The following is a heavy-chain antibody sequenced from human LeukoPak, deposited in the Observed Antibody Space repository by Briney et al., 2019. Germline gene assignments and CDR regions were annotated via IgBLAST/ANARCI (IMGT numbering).Heavy chain of an antibody. D-gene: IGHD3-3*01. V-gene: IGHV3-9*01. CDR2: ISWNSGSI. CDR1: GFPFDDYA. J-gene: IGHJ6*03. CDR3: ARFSRVSTPVYNMDV. Sequence: PGGSLRLSCAASGFPFDDYAMHWVRHAPGKGLEWVSGISWNSGSIGYADSVKGRFTISRDNAKNSLCLQMNSLRAEDTAVYYCARFSRVSTPVYNMDVWGQGTTVTVSS.